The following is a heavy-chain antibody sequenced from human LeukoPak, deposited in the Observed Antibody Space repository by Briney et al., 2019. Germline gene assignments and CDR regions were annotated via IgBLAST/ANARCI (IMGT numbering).Heavy chain of an antibody. CDR1: GFTFSWSW. D-gene: IGHD6-13*01. CDR2: ITSDGSIT. V-gene: IGHV3-74*01. CDR3: PRDPSSWYVDY. Sequence: GGSLRLSCAASGFTFSWSWLHWVRQAPRKGLVWGSRITSDGSITSHAGSVKGRFTISRDNAKNTLYRQMSRRRAEDRAVYSWPRDPSSWYVDYWGEGTLVTVSS. J-gene: IGHJ4*02.